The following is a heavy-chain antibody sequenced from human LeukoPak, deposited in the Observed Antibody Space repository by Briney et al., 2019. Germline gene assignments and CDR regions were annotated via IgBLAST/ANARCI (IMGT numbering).Heavy chain of an antibody. CDR3: ARGGYYDSSGYYGAFDI. D-gene: IGHD3-22*01. CDR2: IIPIFGTA. V-gene: IGHV1-69*05. J-gene: IGHJ3*02. Sequence: GASVKVSCKASGCTFSSYAISWVRQAPGQGLGWMGGIIPIFGTANSAQKFQGRVTITTDESTSTAYMELSSLRSEDTVVYYCARGGYYDSSGYYGAFDIWGQGTMVTVSS. CDR1: GCTFSSYA.